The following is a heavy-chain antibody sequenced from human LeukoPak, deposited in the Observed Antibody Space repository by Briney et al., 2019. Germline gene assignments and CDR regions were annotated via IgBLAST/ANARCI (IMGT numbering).Heavy chain of an antibody. J-gene: IGHJ6*02. CDR2: IWYDGSNK. CDR1: GFTFSSYG. CDR3: ARDRNGDLPYYYYGMDV. D-gene: IGHD4-17*01. Sequence: GGPLRLSCAASGFTFSSYGMHWVRQAPGKGLEWVAVIWYDGSNKYYADSVKGRFTISRDNSKNTLYLQMNSLRAEDTAVYYCARDRNGDLPYYYYGMDVWGQGTTVTVSS. V-gene: IGHV3-33*01.